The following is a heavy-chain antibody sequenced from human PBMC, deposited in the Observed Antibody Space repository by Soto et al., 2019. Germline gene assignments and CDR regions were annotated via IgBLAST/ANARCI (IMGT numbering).Heavy chain of an antibody. Sequence: EVQLVESGGGLVQPGGSLTLSCAASGFTFSSYAINWVRQAPEKGLEWVSYIDSGSSGSTYYADSVKGRFTISRDNAKNSLYLQMDSLRAEDTALYYCARDPDGITDFDHWGQGTLVTVSS. J-gene: IGHJ4*02. D-gene: IGHD1-20*01. CDR1: GFTFSSYA. CDR3: ARDPDGITDFDH. V-gene: IGHV3-48*04. CDR2: IDSGSSGST.